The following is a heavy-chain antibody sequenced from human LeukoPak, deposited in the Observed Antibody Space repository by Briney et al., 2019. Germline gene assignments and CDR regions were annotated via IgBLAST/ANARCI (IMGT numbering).Heavy chain of an antibody. Sequence: ASVKVSCKASGYTFTYHYIHLVRQAPGQGLEWMGIISPSNGDTNYAQRFQGRVTMTRDTSTSTVYMELSSLDSEDTAVYYCARESDVGKDFDCWGQGTLVTVSS. V-gene: IGHV1-46*01. CDR3: ARESDVGKDFDC. CDR2: ISPSNGDT. D-gene: IGHD1-1*01. J-gene: IGHJ4*02. CDR1: GYTFTYHY.